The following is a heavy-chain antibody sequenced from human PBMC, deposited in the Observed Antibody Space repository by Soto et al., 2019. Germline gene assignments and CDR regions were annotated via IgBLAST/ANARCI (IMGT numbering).Heavy chain of an antibody. J-gene: IGHJ3*02. V-gene: IGHV1-8*01. Sequence: ASVKVTCEASRSTFTMYDINWVRQATGQVLEWMGWMNPNSVNTCYAQKIQGRGTMTRQTTISTACMESSSRRSEEAAVYYWARGLANYYDSNGAFDCFDIWGQGTMVTV. CDR1: RSTFTMYD. D-gene: IGHD3-22*01. CDR3: ARGLANYYDSNGAFDCFDI. CDR2: MNPNSVNT.